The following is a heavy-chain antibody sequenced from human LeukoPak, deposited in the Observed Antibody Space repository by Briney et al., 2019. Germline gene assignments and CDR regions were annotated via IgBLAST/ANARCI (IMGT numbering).Heavy chain of an antibody. D-gene: IGHD3-10*01. CDR2: INPSGGST. Sequence: ASVKVSCKASGYTFTSYYMHWVRQAPGQGLEWMGIINPSGGSTSYAQKFQGRVTITADKSTSTAYMELSSLRSEDTAVYYCARGPYGSGSYFDYWGQGTLVTVSS. CDR3: ARGPYGSGSYFDY. J-gene: IGHJ4*02. CDR1: GYTFTSYY. V-gene: IGHV1-46*01.